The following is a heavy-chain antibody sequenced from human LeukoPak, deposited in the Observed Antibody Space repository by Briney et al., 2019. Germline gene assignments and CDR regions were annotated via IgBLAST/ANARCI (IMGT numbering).Heavy chain of an antibody. CDR1: GFAFNTAW. CDR2: ISGSGGST. V-gene: IGHV3-23*01. Sequence: PGGSLRLSCAASGFAFNTAWMTWVRPAPGKGLEWVSAISGSGGSTYYADSVKGRFTISRDNSKNTLYLQMNSLRAEDTAVYYCAKDVDIAARYNWFDPWGQGTLVTVSS. D-gene: IGHD6-6*01. CDR3: AKDVDIAARYNWFDP. J-gene: IGHJ5*02.